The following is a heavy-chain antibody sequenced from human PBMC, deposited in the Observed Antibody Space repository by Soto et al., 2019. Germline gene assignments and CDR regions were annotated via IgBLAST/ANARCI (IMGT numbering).Heavy chain of an antibody. CDR1: GGSFSGYY. CDR3: ARRYSGYDFDY. Sequence: SETLSLTCAVYGGSFSGYYWSWIRQPPGKGLEWIGEINHSGSTNYNPSLKSRVTISVDTSKNQFSLKLSSVTAADTAVYYCARRYSGYDFDYWGQGTLVT. J-gene: IGHJ4*02. V-gene: IGHV4-34*01. D-gene: IGHD5-12*01. CDR2: INHSGST.